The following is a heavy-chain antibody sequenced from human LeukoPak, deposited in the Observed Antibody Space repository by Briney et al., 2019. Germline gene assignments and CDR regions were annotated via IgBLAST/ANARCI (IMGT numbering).Heavy chain of an antibody. CDR2: ISGSGTYI. CDR3: AKYRGFGDSYDS. CDR1: GFTFSNYN. J-gene: IGHJ4*02. V-gene: IGHV3-21*04. D-gene: IGHD3-10*01. Sequence: GGSLRLSCVASGFTFSNYNMNWVRQAPGKGLEWVSSISGSGTYIYYADSLKGRFTISRDNSKNTLYLQMNSLRAEDTAVYYCAKYRGFGDSYDSWGQGTLVTVSS.